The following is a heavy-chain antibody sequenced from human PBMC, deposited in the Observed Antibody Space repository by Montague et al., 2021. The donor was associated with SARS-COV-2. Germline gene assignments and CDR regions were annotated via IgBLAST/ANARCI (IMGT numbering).Heavy chain of an antibody. J-gene: IGHJ4*02. Sequence: SLRLSCAASGFTFSSYAMHWVRQAPGKGLECVSAISSNGGSTYYANSVKGRFTISRDNSKNTLYLQMGSLRAEDMAVYYCARGRAVAVYDYWGQGTLVTVSS. D-gene: IGHD6-19*01. CDR3: ARGRAVAVYDY. V-gene: IGHV3-64*01. CDR2: ISSNGGST. CDR1: GFTFSSYA.